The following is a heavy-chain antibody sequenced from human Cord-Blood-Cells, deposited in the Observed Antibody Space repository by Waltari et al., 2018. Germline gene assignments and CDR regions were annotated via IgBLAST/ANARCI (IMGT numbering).Heavy chain of an antibody. J-gene: IGHJ6*03. CDR1: GFTFSSYA. CDR3: ARGAGGVRAFYYMDV. CDR2: ISYDGSKK. Sequence: QVQLVESGGGVVQPGRSLRLSCAASGFTFSSYAMHWVRQAPGKGLEWVAVISYDGSKKYYAGSVKCRFTISRDNSKNTLYLQMNSLRAEDTAVYYCARGAGGVRAFYYMDVWGKGTTVTVSS. D-gene: IGHD3-10*02. V-gene: IGHV3-30-3*01.